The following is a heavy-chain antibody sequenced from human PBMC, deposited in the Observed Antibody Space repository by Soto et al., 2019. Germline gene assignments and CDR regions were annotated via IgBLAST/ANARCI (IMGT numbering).Heavy chain of an antibody. J-gene: IGHJ4*02. CDR3: ARDLRDSSGCFDY. V-gene: IGHV1-69*08. CDR2: IIPILGIA. D-gene: IGHD3-22*01. CDR1: GGTFSSYT. Sequence: QVQLVQSGAEVKKPGSSVKVSCKASGGTFSSYTISWVRQAPGQGLEWMGRIIPILGIANYAQKFQGRVTINADKSTSTAYMELSSLRSEDTAVYYCARDLRDSSGCFDYWGQGTLVTVSS.